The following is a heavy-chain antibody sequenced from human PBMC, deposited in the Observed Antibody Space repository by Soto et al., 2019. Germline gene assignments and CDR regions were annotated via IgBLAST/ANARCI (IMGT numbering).Heavy chain of an antibody. CDR3: ARGGNWNYDYYYYGMDV. D-gene: IGHD1-7*01. CDR2: INHSGST. J-gene: IGHJ6*02. Sequence: SETLSLTCAVYGGSFSGYYWSWIRQPPGKGLEWIGEINHSGSTNYNPSLKSRATISVDTSKNQFSLKLSSVTAADTAVYYCARGGNWNYDYYYYGMDVWGQGTTVTVSS. V-gene: IGHV4-34*01. CDR1: GGSFSGYY.